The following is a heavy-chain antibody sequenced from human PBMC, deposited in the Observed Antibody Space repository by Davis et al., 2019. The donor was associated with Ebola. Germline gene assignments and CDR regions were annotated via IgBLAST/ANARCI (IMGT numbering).Heavy chain of an antibody. J-gene: IGHJ5*02. CDR1: GFTFSSYA. V-gene: IGHV3-23*01. D-gene: IGHD6-6*01. CDR2: ISGSGGST. Sequence: GGSLRLSCAASGFTFSSYAMSWVRQAPGKGLEWVSAISGSGGSTYYADSVKGRFTISRDNSRNTLSLQMNSLRAEDTAVYYCAKGGGTSSSDFRRTWGQGTLVTVSS. CDR3: AKGGGTSSSDFRRT.